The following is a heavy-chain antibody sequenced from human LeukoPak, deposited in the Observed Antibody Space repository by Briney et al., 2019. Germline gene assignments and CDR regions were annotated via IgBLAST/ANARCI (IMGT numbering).Heavy chain of an antibody. CDR1: GFTFSNAW. Sequence: GGSLRLSCAASGFTFSNAWMSWVRQAPGKGLEWVGRIKSKTDGGTTDYAAPVKGRFTTSRDDSKNTLYLQMNSLKTEDTAVYYCTTVGLDCSGGSCYGDFDYWGQGTLVTVSS. J-gene: IGHJ4*02. V-gene: IGHV3-15*01. D-gene: IGHD2-15*01. CDR3: TTVGLDCSGGSCYGDFDY. CDR2: IKSKTDGGTT.